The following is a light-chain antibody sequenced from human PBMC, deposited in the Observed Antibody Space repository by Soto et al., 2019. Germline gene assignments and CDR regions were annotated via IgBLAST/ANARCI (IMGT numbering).Light chain of an antibody. J-gene: IGKJ1*01. V-gene: IGKV1-5*03. CDR2: KAS. CDR1: QSISYW. CDR3: QQYSTYST. Sequence: DIPMTQSPSTLSASVGDRVTITCRASQSISYWLAWYQQKPGKAPKLLIYKASSLESGVPSRFSGSGSGTEFTLTISSLQPDDFATYYCQQYSTYSTFGQGTKVEIK.